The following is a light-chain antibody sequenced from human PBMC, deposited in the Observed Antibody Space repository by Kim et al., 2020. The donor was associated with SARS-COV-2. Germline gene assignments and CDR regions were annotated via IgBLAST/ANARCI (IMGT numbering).Light chain of an antibody. CDR2: LNSDGSH. J-gene: IGLJ3*02. CDR3: QTWGTGLWV. Sequence: QLVLTQSPSASASLGASVKLTCTLSSGHSSNAIAWHQQQPEKGLRYLMKLNSDGSHSKGDGIPDRFSGSRSGAERYLTISSLQSEDEADYYCQTWGTGLWVFGGGTQLTVL. V-gene: IGLV4-69*01. CDR1: SGHSSNA.